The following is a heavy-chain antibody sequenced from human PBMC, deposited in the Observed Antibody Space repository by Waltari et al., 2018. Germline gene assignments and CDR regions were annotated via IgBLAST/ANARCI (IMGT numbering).Heavy chain of an antibody. J-gene: IGHJ6*02. CDR2: INHSGST. CDR3: ARGSSSWYSGGMDV. V-gene: IGHV4-34*01. Sequence: QVQLQQWGAGLLKPSETLSLTCAVYGGSFSGYYWSWIRQPPGKGLEWIGEINHSGSTNYNPSLKSRVTISVDTSKNQFSLKLSSVTAADTAVDYCARGSSSWYSGGMDVWGQGTTVTVSS. CDR1: GGSFSGYY. D-gene: IGHD6-13*01.